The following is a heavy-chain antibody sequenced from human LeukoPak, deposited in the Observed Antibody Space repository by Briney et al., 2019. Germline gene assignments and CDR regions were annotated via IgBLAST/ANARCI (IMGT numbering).Heavy chain of an antibody. J-gene: IGHJ4*02. D-gene: IGHD2-2*02. CDR2: INPNSGGT. CDR1: GYTFTGYY. Sequence: ASVKVSCKASGYTFTGYYMHWVRQAPGQGLEWMGWINPNSGGTNYAQKFQGRVTMTRDTSISTAYMELSRLRSDDTAVYYCAKEERKPAAIPSGYYFDYWGQGTLVTVSS. V-gene: IGHV1-2*02. CDR3: AKEERKPAAIPSGYYFDY.